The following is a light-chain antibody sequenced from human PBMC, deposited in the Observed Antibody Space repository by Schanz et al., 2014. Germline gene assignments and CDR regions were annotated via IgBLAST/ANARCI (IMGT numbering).Light chain of an antibody. Sequence: EIVLTQSPATLSLSPGERATLSCRASQSVSSSYLAWYQQKPGQAPRLLIYGASTRATGIPARFSGSGSGTEFTLTISSLEPEDFAVYYCQQGSTWPITFGGGTKVEIK. CDR1: QSVSSSY. CDR2: GAS. V-gene: IGKV3-11*01. J-gene: IGKJ4*01. CDR3: QQGSTWPIT.